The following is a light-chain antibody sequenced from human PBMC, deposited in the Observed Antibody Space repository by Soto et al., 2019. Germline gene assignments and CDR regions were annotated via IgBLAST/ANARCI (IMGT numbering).Light chain of an antibody. Sequence: EILLTQSPGILSLSPGERSTLXXRASQSVSSYYLAWYQQKPGQAPRLXXYGASTRATGIPDRFSGSGSGTDFTLTISRLEPEDFAVYYCQQYGTSPTWTFGQGTKVDIK. J-gene: IGKJ1*01. V-gene: IGKV3-20*01. CDR3: QQYGTSPTWT. CDR2: GAS. CDR1: QSVSSYY.